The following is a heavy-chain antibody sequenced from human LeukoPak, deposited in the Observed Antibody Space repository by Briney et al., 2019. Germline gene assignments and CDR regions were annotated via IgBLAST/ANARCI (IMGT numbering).Heavy chain of an antibody. CDR2: ISYDGSNK. D-gene: IGHD5-18*01. V-gene: IGHV3-30*18. Sequence: GRSLRLSCAASGFTFSSYGMHWVRQARGKGLEWVAVISYDGSNKYYADSVKGRFTISRDNSKNTLYLQMNSLRAEDTAVYYCAKVKGYSYGHYYYGMDVWGQGTTVTVSS. CDR1: GFTFSSYG. J-gene: IGHJ6*02. CDR3: AKVKGYSYGHYYYGMDV.